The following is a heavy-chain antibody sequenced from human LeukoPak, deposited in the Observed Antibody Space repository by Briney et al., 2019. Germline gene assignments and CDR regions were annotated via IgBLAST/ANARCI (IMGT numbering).Heavy chain of an antibody. J-gene: IGHJ6*02. Sequence: GGSLRLSCAASGVTFSSYGMSWVRQAPGKGLEWVSTIINSGGSTYYADSVKGRFTISRANSKNTLYLQMNSLRAEDTAVYYCARDRCSSTSCYDYYYYGMDVWGQGTTVTVSS. CDR3: ARDRCSSTSCYDYYYYGMDV. V-gene: IGHV3-23*01. CDR2: IINSGGST. D-gene: IGHD2-2*01. CDR1: GVTFSSYG.